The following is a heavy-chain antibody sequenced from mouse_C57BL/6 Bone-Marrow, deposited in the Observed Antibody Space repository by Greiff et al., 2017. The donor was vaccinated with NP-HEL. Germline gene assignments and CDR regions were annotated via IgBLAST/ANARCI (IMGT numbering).Heavy chain of an antibody. J-gene: IGHJ2*01. CDR2: IDPSDSYS. CDR3: ARAKSKDSSGYVGY. Sequence: VQLQQPGAELVMPGASVKLSCKASGYTFTSYWMHWVKQRPGQGLEWIGEIDPSDSYSNSNQKFKGKSTLTVDKSSSTAYMQLSSLTSEDSAVYYCARAKSKDSSGYVGYWGQGTTLTVSS. D-gene: IGHD3-2*02. CDR1: GYTFTSYW. V-gene: IGHV1-69*01.